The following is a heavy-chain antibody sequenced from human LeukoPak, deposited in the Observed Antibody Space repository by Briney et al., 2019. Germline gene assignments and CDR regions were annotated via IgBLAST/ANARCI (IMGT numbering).Heavy chain of an antibody. Sequence: GGSLRLSCAASGFTFDDYAMHWVRQAPGKGLEWVSGTSWNSGSIGYADSVKGRFTISRDNAKNSLYLQMNSLRAEDTALYYCAKDISGIYYDFWSGPDDWGQGTLVTVSS. D-gene: IGHD3-3*01. CDR3: AKDISGIYYDFWSGPDD. V-gene: IGHV3-9*01. CDR2: TSWNSGSI. J-gene: IGHJ4*02. CDR1: GFTFDDYA.